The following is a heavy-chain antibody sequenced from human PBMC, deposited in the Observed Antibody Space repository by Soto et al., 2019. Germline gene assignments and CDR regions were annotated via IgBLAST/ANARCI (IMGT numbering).Heavy chain of an antibody. D-gene: IGHD3-22*01. CDR3: ASGRYDAIVYFEY. CDR1: GNTFTYVY. J-gene: IGHJ4*02. CDR2: ITPFNGNT. V-gene: IGHV1-45*02. Sequence: SVKVSCKGSGNTFTYVYLHWVRQAPGQALEWMGWITPFNGNTKYAQKFQDRVTFTGDTSLNTAYMELSSLRSDDTAMFYGASGRYDAIVYFEYWGQGTRVTVSS.